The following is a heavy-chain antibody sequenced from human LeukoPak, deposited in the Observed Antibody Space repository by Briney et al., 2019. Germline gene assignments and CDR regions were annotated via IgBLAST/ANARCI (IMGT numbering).Heavy chain of an antibody. V-gene: IGHV3-74*01. CDR2: INSDGSST. CDR3: ARDRVPYGDYEFDY. D-gene: IGHD4-17*01. J-gene: IGHJ4*02. Sequence: PGGSLRLSCAASGFSFSSYWMHWVRQAPGQGLVWVSRINSDGSSTSYADSVKGRFTISRDNAKNTLYLQMNSLRAEDSAVSYCARDRVPYGDYEFDYWGQGTLVTVSS. CDR1: GFSFSSYW.